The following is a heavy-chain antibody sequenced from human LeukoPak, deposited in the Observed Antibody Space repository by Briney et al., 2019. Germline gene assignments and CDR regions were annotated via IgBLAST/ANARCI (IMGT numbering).Heavy chain of an antibody. V-gene: IGHV3-21*06. CDR1: GFTFSSYS. D-gene: IGHD3-9*01. J-gene: IGHJ4*02. CDR3: AKSMDILTGYLWSLDY. Sequence: GGSLRLSCAASGFTFSSYSMTWVRLAPGKGLEWVSSISSGSDSIYYADSVKGRFSISRDNAQNSLFLQMNSLRAEDTAVYYCAKSMDILTGYLWSLDYWGQGQVITVSS. CDR2: ISSGSDSI.